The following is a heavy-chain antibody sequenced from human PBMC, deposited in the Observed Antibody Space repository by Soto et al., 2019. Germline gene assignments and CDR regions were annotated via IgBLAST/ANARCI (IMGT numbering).Heavy chain of an antibody. CDR2: IIPILGIA. J-gene: IGHJ5*02. D-gene: IGHD3-3*01. Sequence: QVQLVQSGAEVKKPGSSVKVSCKASGGTFSSYTISWVRQAPGQGLEWMGRIIPILGIANYAQKFQGRVTITADKSTSTAYMELSSLRSEDTAVYYCARFVDDYDFWSGYYLAWFDPWGQGTLVTVSS. CDR1: GGTFSSYT. CDR3: ARFVDDYDFWSGYYLAWFDP. V-gene: IGHV1-69*02.